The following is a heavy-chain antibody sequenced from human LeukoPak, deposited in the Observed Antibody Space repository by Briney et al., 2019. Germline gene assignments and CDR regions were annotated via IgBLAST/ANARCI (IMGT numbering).Heavy chain of an antibody. CDR2: IRSKAYGGTT. CDR3: TRAYTQLGFDP. V-gene: IGHV3-49*03. D-gene: IGHD2-2*01. Sequence: PGRSLRLSXTASGFTFGDYAMSWFRQAPGKGPEWVGFIRSKAYGGTTEYAASVKGRFTISRDDSKSIAYLQMNSLKTEDTAVYYCTRAYTQLGFDPWGQGTLVTVSS. J-gene: IGHJ5*02. CDR1: GFTFGDYA.